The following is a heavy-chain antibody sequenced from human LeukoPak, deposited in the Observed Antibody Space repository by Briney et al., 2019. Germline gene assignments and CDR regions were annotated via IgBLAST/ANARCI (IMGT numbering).Heavy chain of an antibody. V-gene: IGHV4-39*01. CDR1: GGSISSSSYY. D-gene: IGHD3-3*01. CDR2: IYYSGST. J-gene: IGHJ4*02. Sequence: SETLSLTCTVSGGSISSSSYYWGWIRQPPGTGLEWIGSIYYSGSTYYNPSLKSRVTISVDTSKNQFSLKLSSVTAADTAVYYCARASQTSITIFGVVIIERYFDYWGQGTLVTVSS. CDR3: ARASQTSITIFGVVIIERYFDY.